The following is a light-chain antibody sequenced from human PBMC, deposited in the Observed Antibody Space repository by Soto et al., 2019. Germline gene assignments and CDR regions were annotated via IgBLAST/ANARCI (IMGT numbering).Light chain of an antibody. J-gene: IGLJ1*01. V-gene: IGLV2-14*03. Sequence: QSALTQPASVSGSPGQSITISCTGTSSDVGGYDYVSWYQHHPGKAPKLMIYDVSNRPSGVSNRFSGSKSGNTASLTISGLQAEDEADYYCSSYTRSSPYVFGTGTQLTVL. CDR2: DVS. CDR1: SSDVGGYDY. CDR3: SSYTRSSPYV.